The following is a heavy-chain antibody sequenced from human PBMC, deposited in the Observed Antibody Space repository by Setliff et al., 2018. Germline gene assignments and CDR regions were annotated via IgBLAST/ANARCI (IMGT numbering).Heavy chain of an antibody. CDR2: INVANGNT. Sequence: ASVKVSCKASGYNFITYAIHWVRLAPGQRPEWLGWINVANGNTKNSRKFQERLTISRDTPASTAYMELRGLTSEDTGVYYCARAGGPPGFDSWGQGTLVTVSS. CDR1: GYNFITYA. D-gene: IGHD1-1*01. V-gene: IGHV1-3*01. CDR3: ARAGGPPGFDS. J-gene: IGHJ4*02.